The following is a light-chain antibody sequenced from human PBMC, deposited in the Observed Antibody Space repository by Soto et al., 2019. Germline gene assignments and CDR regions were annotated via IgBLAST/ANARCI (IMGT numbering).Light chain of an antibody. J-gene: IGKJ1*01. Sequence: DIQMTQSPSTLSASVGDRVTITCRASQSISGWLAWYQQKPGKAPKLLLYKASSLESGVPSRFSGSGVGTEFTLTISNLQPDDFATYYCQQYTDYWTFGQGTKVEIK. CDR2: KAS. CDR1: QSISGW. CDR3: QQYTDYWT. V-gene: IGKV1-5*03.